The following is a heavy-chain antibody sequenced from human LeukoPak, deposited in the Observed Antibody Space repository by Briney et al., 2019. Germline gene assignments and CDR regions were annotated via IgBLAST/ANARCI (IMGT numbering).Heavy chain of an antibody. CDR2: IIPIFGTA. V-gene: IGHV1-69*13. J-gene: IGHJ4*02. CDR1: GGTFSSYA. Sequence: SVKVSCKASGGTFSSYAISWVRQAPGQGLEWMGGIIPIFGTANYAQKFQGRVTITADESTSTAYMELSSLRSDDTAVYYCARDLGRYSSSWDRFDYWGQGTLVTVSS. D-gene: IGHD6-13*01. CDR3: ARDLGRYSSSWDRFDY.